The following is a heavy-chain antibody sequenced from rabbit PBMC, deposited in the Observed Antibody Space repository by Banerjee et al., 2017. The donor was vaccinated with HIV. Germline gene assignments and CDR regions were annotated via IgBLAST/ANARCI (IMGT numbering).Heavy chain of an antibody. CDR1: GFDFSSYYY. Sequence: QEQLGESGGGLVQPGGSLTLSCKASGFDFSSYYYMCWVRQAPGKGLELIACIYTSSGSTWYASWVNGRFTISRSTSLNTVDLKMTSLTAADTATYFCARSYATSGGDGSYGMDLWGPGTLVTVS. CDR3: ARSYATSGGDGSYGMDL. CDR2: IYTSSGST. V-gene: IGHV1S43*01. D-gene: IGHD1-1*01. J-gene: IGHJ6*01.